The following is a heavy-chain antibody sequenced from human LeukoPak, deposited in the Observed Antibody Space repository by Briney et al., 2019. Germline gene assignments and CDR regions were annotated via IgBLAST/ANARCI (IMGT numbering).Heavy chain of an antibody. CDR1: GGSTSGSSYY. V-gene: IGHV4-39*02. CDR3: ARERSQLAPEYNWFDP. Sequence: PSETLSLTCTVSGGSTSGSSYYWGWIRQPPGKGLEWIGSIYYSGSTYYNPSLKSRVTISVDTSKNQFSLKLSSVTAADTAVYYCARERSQLAPEYNWFDPWGQGTLVTVSS. J-gene: IGHJ5*02. CDR2: IYYSGST. D-gene: IGHD2-2*01.